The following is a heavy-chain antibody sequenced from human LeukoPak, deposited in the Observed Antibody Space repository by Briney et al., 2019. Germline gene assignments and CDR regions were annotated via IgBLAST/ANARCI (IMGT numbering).Heavy chain of an antibody. CDR3: VIGVGWQPDY. V-gene: IGHV4-59*01. J-gene: IGHJ4*02. D-gene: IGHD2-15*01. CDR1: GDSFTGYY. Sequence: SETLSLTCTVFGDSFTGYYLNWVRQPPGKGLEWIGHIYKIGTTNYNPSLKGRLTISADTSKNQFSLKLRSVTAADTAVYYCVIGVGWQPDYWGQGALVTVSS. CDR2: IYKIGTT.